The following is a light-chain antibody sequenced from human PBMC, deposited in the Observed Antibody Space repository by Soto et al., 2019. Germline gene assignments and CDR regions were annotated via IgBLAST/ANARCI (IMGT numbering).Light chain of an antibody. J-gene: IGKJ4*02. CDR1: QGIRND. V-gene: IGKV1-17*01. Sequence: DIQMTQSPSSLSASVGDRVTITCRASQGIRNDVGWYQQLPGKAPKRLIYAASSLKSGVPSRLSGSGSGTEFTLTITSLPPKDFATYYCLPHNSYPRLTFGGGTEVEIK. CDR2: AAS. CDR3: LPHNSYPRLT.